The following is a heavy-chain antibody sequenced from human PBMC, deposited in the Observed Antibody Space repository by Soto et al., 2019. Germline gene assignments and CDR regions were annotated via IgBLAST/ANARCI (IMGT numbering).Heavy chain of an antibody. CDR1: GVSVSRGDYY. J-gene: IGHJ6*02. CDR3: GRESGGNSENYYGLDV. CDR2: IDRSGST. D-gene: IGHD1-1*01. Sequence: QVQLQESRPGLVKPSQTLSLSCNVYGVSVSRGDYYWSWIRQHAGGGLEWIGYIDRSGSTYYKPSLSGRVIMSVSASPIQLNLTLVPVTATGTAIYYLGRESGGNSENYYGLDVLGHGTTVTVSS. V-gene: IGHV4-31*03.